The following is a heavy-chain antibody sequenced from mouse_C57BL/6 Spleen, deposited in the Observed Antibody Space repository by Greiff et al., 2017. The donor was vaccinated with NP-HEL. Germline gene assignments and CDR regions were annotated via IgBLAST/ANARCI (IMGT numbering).Heavy chain of an antibody. CDR1: GYTFTDYY. CDR2: INPNNGGT. D-gene: IGHD2-2*01. J-gene: IGHJ4*01. V-gene: IGHV1-26*01. CDR3: ARGGGRLRRRGDAMDY. Sequence: EVQLQQSGPELVKPGASVKISCKASGYTFTDYYMNWVKQSHGKSLEWIGDINPNNGGTSYNQKFKGKATLTVDKSSSTAYMELRSLTSEDSAVYYCARGGGRLRRRGDAMDYWGQGTSVTVSS.